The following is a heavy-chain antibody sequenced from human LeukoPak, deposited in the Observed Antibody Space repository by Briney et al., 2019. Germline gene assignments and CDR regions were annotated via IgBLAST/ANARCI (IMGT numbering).Heavy chain of an antibody. J-gene: IGHJ4*02. D-gene: IGHD3-22*01. CDR2: IYHSGST. Sequence: SETLSLTCAVSVYSISSGYYWGWIRQPPGKGLEWIGSIYHSGSTYYNPSLKSRVTISVDASKNQFSLKLSSVTAADTAVYYCARDCPPYYYDSSGSRVFDYWGQGTLVTVSS. V-gene: IGHV4-38-2*02. CDR3: ARDCPPYYYDSSGSRVFDY. CDR1: VYSISSGYY.